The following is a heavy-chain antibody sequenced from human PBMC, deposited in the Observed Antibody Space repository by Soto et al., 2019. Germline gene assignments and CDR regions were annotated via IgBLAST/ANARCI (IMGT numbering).Heavy chain of an antibody. CDR2: IIPLLRTT. D-gene: IGHD1-26*01. CDR1: GGTFKSFG. CDR3: ARDVLGGWVEKTYRAFDI. J-gene: IGHJ3*02. V-gene: IGHV1-69*01. Sequence: QVQLVQSGAELKKPGSSVTVSCQASGGTFKSFGVSWVRQAPGQGLQWMGGIIPLLRTTDYAQNFQSRISINADESTNTVFMKFTSLRSEDTADYYCARDVLGGWVEKTYRAFDIWGQGTLVTVSS.